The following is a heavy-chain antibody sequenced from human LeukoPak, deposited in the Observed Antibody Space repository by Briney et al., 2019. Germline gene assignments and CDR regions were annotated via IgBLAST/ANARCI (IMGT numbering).Heavy chain of an antibody. V-gene: IGHV3-30*04. CDR1: GFSFGTYA. J-gene: IGHJ6*03. D-gene: IGHD1-26*01. Sequence: GGSLRLSCAASGFSFGTYAMHWVRQAPGKGLEWVALISYDGSNKYYADSVKGRFTISRDKSKNTLYLQMNSLRGEDTAVYYCARDFSRGSYKGRDYYMDVWGKGTTVTVSS. CDR3: ARDFSRGSYKGRDYYMDV. CDR2: ISYDGSNK.